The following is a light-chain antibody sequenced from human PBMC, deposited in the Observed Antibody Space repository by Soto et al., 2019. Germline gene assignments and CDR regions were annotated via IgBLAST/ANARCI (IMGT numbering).Light chain of an antibody. CDR1: QSVRSSY. Sequence: EIVSTQPPDTLSLSPGEGATLSCSASQSVRSSYLAWYQQTPGQTPRLLIYAASSRATGIPDRFSGSGSGTDFSLTISRLEAEDFAVYYCQQYGSSPTTFGGGTKVDIK. J-gene: IGKJ4*01. CDR3: QQYGSSPTT. V-gene: IGKV3-20*01. CDR2: AAS.